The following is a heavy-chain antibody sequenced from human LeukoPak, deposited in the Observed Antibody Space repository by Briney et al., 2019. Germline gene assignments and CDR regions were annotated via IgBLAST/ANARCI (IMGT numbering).Heavy chain of an antibody. D-gene: IGHD3-22*01. J-gene: IGHJ3*02. CDR2: IRYDGSNK. Sequence: PGGSLRLSCAASGFTFSSYGMHWVRQAPGKGLEWVAFIRYDGSNKYYADSVKGRFTISRDNSKNTLYLQMNSLRAEDTAVYYCATRSRIGGSDDAFDIWGQGTMVTVSS. CDR1: GFTFSSYG. V-gene: IGHV3-30*02. CDR3: ATRSRIGGSDDAFDI.